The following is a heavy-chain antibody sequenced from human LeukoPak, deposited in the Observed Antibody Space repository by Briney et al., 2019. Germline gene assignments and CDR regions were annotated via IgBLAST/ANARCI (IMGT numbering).Heavy chain of an antibody. CDR1: GYTFTSYG. J-gene: IGHJ4*02. CDR2: ISAYNGNT. V-gene: IGHV1-18*01. D-gene: IGHD4-17*01. CDR3: ARVISSYGDYWFDY. Sequence: AASVKVSCKASGYTFTSYGISWVRQAPGQGLEWMGWISAYNGNTNYAQKLQGRVTMTTDTSTSTAYMELRSLRSDDTAVYYCARVISSYGDYWFDYWGQGTLVTVSS.